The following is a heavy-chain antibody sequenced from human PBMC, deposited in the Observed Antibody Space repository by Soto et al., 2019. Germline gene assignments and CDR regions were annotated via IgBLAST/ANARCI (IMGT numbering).Heavy chain of an antibody. CDR2: IIPIFGTA. J-gene: IGHJ1*01. CDR3: ARPSSRPKWVRGVIINEYFQH. V-gene: IGHV1-69*13. Sequence: ASVKVSCKASGGTFSSYAISWVRQAPGQGLEWMGGIIPIFGTANYAQKFQGRVTITADESTSTAYMELSSLRSEDTAVYYCARPSSRPKWVRGVIINEYFQHWGQGTLVTVSS. CDR1: GGTFSSYA. D-gene: IGHD3-10*01.